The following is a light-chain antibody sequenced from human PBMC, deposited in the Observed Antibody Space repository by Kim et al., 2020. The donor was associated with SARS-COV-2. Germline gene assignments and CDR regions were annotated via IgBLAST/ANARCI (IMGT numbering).Light chain of an antibody. Sequence: RATITCKSSQSVLSSSNNQNYLGWHQQKPGQPPRLLIYGASSRKSGVPDRFGGSVSGTDFTLTISSLQAEDVAVYYCQQYYTTPITFGQGTRLEI. CDR3: QQYYTTPIT. V-gene: IGKV4-1*01. J-gene: IGKJ5*01. CDR2: GAS. CDR1: QSVLSSSNNQNY.